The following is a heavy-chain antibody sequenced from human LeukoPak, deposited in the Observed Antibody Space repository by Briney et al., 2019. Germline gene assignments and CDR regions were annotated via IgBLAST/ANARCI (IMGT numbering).Heavy chain of an antibody. Sequence: KPSETLSLTCTVSGGSTSSYYWSWIRQPPGKGLEWIGYIYYSGSTNYNPSLKSRVTISIDKSKIQFSLKLTSVTAADTAVYYCARDYGDYGGWFDPWGQGTLVIVSS. CDR3: ARDYGDYGGWFDP. J-gene: IGHJ5*02. D-gene: IGHD4-17*01. CDR1: GGSTSSYY. V-gene: IGHV4-59*12. CDR2: IYYSGST.